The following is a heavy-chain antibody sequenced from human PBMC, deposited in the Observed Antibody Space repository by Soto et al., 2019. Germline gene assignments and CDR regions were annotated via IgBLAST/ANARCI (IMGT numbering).Heavy chain of an antibody. J-gene: IGHJ4*02. CDR1: GGSISSGGYY. D-gene: IGHD6-19*01. V-gene: IGHV4-31*03. CDR2: IYYSGST. CDR3: ARRIPVAGLFDY. Sequence: QVQLQESGPVLVKPSQTLSLTCTVSGGSISSGGYYWSWLRQHPGRGLEWIGYIYYSGSTYYNPSLQSRVTISLDTSKNQFSLKLSSVTAADAAVYYCARRIPVAGLFDYWGQGTLVTVSS.